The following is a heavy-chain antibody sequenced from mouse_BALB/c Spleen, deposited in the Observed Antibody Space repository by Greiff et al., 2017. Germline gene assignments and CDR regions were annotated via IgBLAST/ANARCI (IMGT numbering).Heavy chain of an antibody. D-gene: IGHD2-4*01. CDR1: GYTFTSYW. Sequence: QVQLQQPGAELVKPGASVTMSCKASGYTFTSYWMHWVKRRPGQGLEWIGVIDPSDSYTSYNHKFQGKATITADTSSNTAYLQLSSLTSEDTAVYYCASNDYDEDYWGQGTTLTVSS. CDR3: ASNDYDEDY. V-gene: IGHV1-59*01. CDR2: IDPSDSYT. J-gene: IGHJ2*01.